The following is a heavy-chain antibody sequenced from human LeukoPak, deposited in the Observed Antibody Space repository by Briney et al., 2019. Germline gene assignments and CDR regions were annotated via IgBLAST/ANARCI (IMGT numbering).Heavy chain of an antibody. J-gene: IGHJ4*02. CDR2: INHSGST. V-gene: IGHV4-34*01. CDR1: GGSFSGYY. Sequence: TSSETLSLTCAIYGGSFSGYYWSWIRQPPGKGLEWIGEINHSGSTNYNPSLKSRVTISVDTSKNQFSLKLSSVTAADTAVYYCARDRRGYYDSSGHFDYWGQGTLVTVSS. CDR3: ARDRRGYYDSSGHFDY. D-gene: IGHD3-22*01.